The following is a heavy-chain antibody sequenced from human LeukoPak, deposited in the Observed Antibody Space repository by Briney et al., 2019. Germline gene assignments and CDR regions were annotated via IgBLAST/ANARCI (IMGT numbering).Heavy chain of an antibody. D-gene: IGHD6-19*01. CDR2: IYSGGST. J-gene: IGHJ4*02. Sequence: GGSLRLSCAASGFTVSSNYMSWVRQAPGKGLEWVSVIYSGGSTYYADSVKGRFTISRDNSKDTLYPQMNSLRAEDTAVYYCAKLLAVTNSYYFNYWGQGTLVTVSS. CDR1: GFTVSSNY. V-gene: IGHV3-53*01. CDR3: AKLLAVTNSYYFNY.